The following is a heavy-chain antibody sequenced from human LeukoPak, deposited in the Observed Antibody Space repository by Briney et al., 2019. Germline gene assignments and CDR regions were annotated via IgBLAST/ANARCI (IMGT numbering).Heavy chain of an antibody. J-gene: IGHJ4*02. Sequence: GGSLRLSCAASGFTFNNAWMNWVRQVPGKGLEWVGRVKSTADGGTTDYAAPVEGRFTISRDDSEKTLYLHMNSLEIEDTAVYYCTSDPRIGRYFDYWGQGTLVTVSS. V-gene: IGHV3-15*01. CDR2: VKSTADGGTT. D-gene: IGHD1-26*01. CDR1: GFTFNNAW. CDR3: TSDPRIGRYFDY.